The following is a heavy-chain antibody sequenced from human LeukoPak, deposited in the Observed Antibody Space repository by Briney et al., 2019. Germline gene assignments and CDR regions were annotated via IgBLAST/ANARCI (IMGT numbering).Heavy chain of an antibody. D-gene: IGHD3-3*01. CDR2: ICGSGGST. CDR3: AKDEKITIFGVVTLFDY. V-gene: IGHV3-23*01. J-gene: IGHJ4*02. Sequence: PGGSLRLSCAASGFTFSSYAMSWVRQAPGEGLEWVSAICGSGGSTYYADSVKGRFTISRDNSKNTLYLQMNSLRAEDTAVYYCAKDEKITIFGVVTLFDYWGQGTLVTVSS. CDR1: GFTFSSYA.